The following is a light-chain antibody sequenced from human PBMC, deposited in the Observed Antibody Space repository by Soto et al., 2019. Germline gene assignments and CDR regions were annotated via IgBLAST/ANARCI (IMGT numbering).Light chain of an antibody. J-gene: IGKJ1*01. Sequence: DIVMTQSPDSLAVSLGERATINCKSSQSVLYSSNNKNYLAWYQQKPGQPPKLLIYWASTRESGVPDRFSGSGSWTDFTLTISSRQAEDVAVYYCQQYYSTPWTFGQGTKVEIK. V-gene: IGKV4-1*01. CDR3: QQYYSTPWT. CDR1: QSVLYSSNNKNY. CDR2: WAS.